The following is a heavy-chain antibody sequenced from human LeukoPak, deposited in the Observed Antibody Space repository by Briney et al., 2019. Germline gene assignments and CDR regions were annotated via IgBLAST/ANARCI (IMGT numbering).Heavy chain of an antibody. D-gene: IGHD4-17*01. J-gene: IGHJ4*02. V-gene: IGHV3-7*03. CDR3: AKDRMATVTTFNDY. CDR2: IKQDGSEK. CDR1: GFTFSSYW. Sequence: GGSLRLSCAASGFTFSSYWMSWVRQAPGKGLEWVANIKQDGSEKYYVDSVKGRFTISRDNAKNSLYLQMNSLRAEDTAMYYCAKDRMATVTTFNDYWGQGTLVTVSS.